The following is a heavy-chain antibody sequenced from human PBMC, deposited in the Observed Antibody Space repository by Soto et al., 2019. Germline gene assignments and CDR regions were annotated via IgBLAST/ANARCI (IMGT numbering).Heavy chain of an antibody. CDR1: GGSISSYY. CDR2: IYYSGST. D-gene: IGHD2-2*01. J-gene: IGHJ6*02. Sequence: SETLSLTCTVSGGSISSYYWSWIRQPPGKGLEWIGYIYYSGSTNYNPSLKSRVTISVDTSKNQFSLKLSSVTAADTAVYYCARLLVVPAALYYYYYGMDVWGQGTTVTVSS. CDR3: ARLLVVPAALYYYYYGMDV. V-gene: IGHV4-59*01.